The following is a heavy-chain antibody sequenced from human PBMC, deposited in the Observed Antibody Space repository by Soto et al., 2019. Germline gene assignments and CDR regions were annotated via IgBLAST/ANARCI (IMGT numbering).Heavy chain of an antibody. D-gene: IGHD3-10*02. CDR2: ISPKSGSA. V-gene: IGHV1-2*02. CDR1: GYTVSGYY. CDR3: ARGPYYVSAYGLDV. Sequence: ASVKVSCKASGYTVSGYYIHWVRQAPGQGLEWMGWISPKSGSANLAQRFQGRVTMTRDTSITTDYMELRRLKSDDTAVYYCARGPYYVSAYGLDVRRKVTTGPVSS. J-gene: IGHJ6*01.